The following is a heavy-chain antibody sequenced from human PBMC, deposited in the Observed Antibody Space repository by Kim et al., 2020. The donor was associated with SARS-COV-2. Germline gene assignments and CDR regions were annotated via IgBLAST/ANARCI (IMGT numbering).Heavy chain of an antibody. CDR3: ARIEVFDFDY. CDR2: GRT. D-gene: IGHD2-21*01. J-gene: IGHJ4*02. Sequence: GRTNARPHLKSRVTISVDTSKNQFSLKLSSVTAADTAVYSCARIEVFDFDYWGQGTLVTVSS. V-gene: IGHV4-34*01.